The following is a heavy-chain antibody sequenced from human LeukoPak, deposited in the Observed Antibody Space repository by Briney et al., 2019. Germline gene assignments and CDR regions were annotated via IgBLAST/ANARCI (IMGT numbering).Heavy chain of an antibody. V-gene: IGHV4-38-2*02. CDR3: AIDSSGYFDAFDI. D-gene: IGHD3-22*01. J-gene: IGHJ3*02. CDR1: GYSISSGYY. Sequence: PSETLSLTCAVSGYSISSGYYWGWIRQPPGEGVEWIGSIYHSGSTYYNPSLKSRVTISVDTSKNQFSLKLSSVTAADTAVYYCAIDSSGYFDAFDIWGQGTMVTVSS. CDR2: IYHSGST.